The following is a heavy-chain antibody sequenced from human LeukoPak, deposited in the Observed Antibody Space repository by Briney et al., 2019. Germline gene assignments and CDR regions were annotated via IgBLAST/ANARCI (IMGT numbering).Heavy chain of an antibody. CDR2: ISAYNGNT. D-gene: IGHD3-10*01. V-gene: IGHV1-18*01. CDR1: GYTFTSYG. Sequence: ASVKVSCKASGYTFTSYGISWVRQAPGQGLEWMGWISAYNGNTNYAQKLRGRVTMTTDTSTSTAYMELRSLRSGDTAVYYCARGSITMVRGVIIDYWGQGTLVTVSS. J-gene: IGHJ4*02. CDR3: ARGSITMVRGVIIDY.